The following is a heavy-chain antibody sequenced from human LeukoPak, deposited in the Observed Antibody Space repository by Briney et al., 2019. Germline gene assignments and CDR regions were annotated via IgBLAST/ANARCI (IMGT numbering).Heavy chain of an antibody. CDR1: GFPFSSYA. CDR2: ISGSGDST. D-gene: IGHD6-13*01. Sequence: GGSLRLSCAASGFPFSSYAMSWVRQAPGKGLEWVSAISGSGDSTYYADSVKGRFTISRDNSKNTLYLQMNSLRAEDTAVYYCARDHGGSSWYVDYWGQGTLVTVSS. CDR3: ARDHGGSSWYVDY. J-gene: IGHJ4*02. V-gene: IGHV3-23*01.